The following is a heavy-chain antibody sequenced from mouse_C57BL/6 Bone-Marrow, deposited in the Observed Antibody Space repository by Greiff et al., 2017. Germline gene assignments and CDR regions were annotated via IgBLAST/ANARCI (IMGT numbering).Heavy chain of an antibody. CDR1: GFNIKDDY. CDR3: TTPSSLDY. CDR2: IDPENGDT. J-gene: IGHJ2*01. D-gene: IGHD1-1*01. Sequence: VQLQQSGAELGRPGASVKLSCTASGFNIKDDYMHWVKQRPEQGLEWIGWIDPENGDTEYASKFQGKATITADTSSNTAYLQLSSLTSEDTAVYYCTTPSSLDYWGQGTTLTVSS. V-gene: IGHV14-4*01.